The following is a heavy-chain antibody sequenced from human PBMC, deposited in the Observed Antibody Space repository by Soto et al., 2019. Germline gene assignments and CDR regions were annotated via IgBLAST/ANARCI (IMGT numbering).Heavy chain of an antibody. CDR2: INAGNGNT. CDR1: GYTFTSYA. D-gene: IGHD3-9*01. V-gene: IGHV1-3*01. J-gene: IGHJ4*02. CDR3: ATNPYVLRLVYFDY. Sequence: ASVKVSCKASGYTFTSYAMHWVRQAPGQRLEWMGWINAGNGNTKYSQKFQGRVTITKDTSADTAYMELSSLRSEDTAVYYCATNPYVLRLVYFDYWGQGTLVTVSS.